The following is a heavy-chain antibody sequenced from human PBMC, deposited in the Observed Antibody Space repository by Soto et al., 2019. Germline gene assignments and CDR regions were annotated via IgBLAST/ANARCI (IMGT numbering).Heavy chain of an antibody. V-gene: IGHV4-31*03. CDR2: IYYSGST. CDR3: ARDPGCSSWRPYYFDY. D-gene: IGHD6-13*01. Sequence: QVQLQESGPGLVKPSQTLSLTCTVSGGSISSGGYYWSWIHQHPGKGLEWIGYIYYSGSTYYNPSLKSRVTISVDMSKNQFSLKLSSVTAADTAVYYCARDPGCSSWRPYYFDYWGQGTLVTVSS. CDR1: GGSISSGGYY. J-gene: IGHJ4*02.